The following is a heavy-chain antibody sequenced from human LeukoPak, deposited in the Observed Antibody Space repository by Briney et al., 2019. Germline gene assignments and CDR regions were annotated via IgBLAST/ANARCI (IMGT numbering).Heavy chain of an antibody. D-gene: IGHD1-1*01. V-gene: IGHV4-59*01. J-gene: IGHJ4*02. CDR2: IYYNGNT. Sequence: SETLSLTCTLTGGSITTYYWSWIRQPPGRGLEWIGYIYYNGNTNYNPSLKSRVTMSVDTSKNQFSLNLTSVTAADTAVYYCARDVGNIWNDYSGQGTLVTVSS. CDR3: ARDVGNIWNDY. CDR1: GGSITTYY.